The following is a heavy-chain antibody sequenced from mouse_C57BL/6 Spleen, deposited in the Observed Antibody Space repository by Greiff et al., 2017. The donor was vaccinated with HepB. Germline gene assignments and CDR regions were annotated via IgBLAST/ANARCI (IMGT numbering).Heavy chain of an antibody. V-gene: IGHV1-7*01. Sequence: QVHVKQSGAELAKPGASVKLSCKASGYTFTSYWMHWVKQRPGQGLEWIGYINPSSGYTKYNQKFKDKATLTADKSSSTAYMKLSSLTYEDSAVYYCARSSDDPYWYFDVWGTGTTVTVAS. CDR3: ARSSDDPYWYFDV. J-gene: IGHJ1*03. D-gene: IGHD6-1*01. CDR1: GYTFTSYW. CDR2: INPSSGYT.